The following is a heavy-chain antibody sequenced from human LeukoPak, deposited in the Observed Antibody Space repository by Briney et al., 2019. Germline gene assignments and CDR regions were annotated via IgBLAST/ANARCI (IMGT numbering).Heavy chain of an antibody. CDR3: AREALKVSDYMDV. CDR1: GYTFASYG. Sequence: ASVKVSCKASGYTFASYGISWLRQAPGQGLEWMGWISTYNGNTNFGQKVQGRVTMTTDTSTSTAYMELRSLRSDDTAVYYCAREALKVSDYMDVWGKGTTVTVSS. V-gene: IGHV1-18*01. CDR2: ISTYNGNT. D-gene: IGHD1-14*01. J-gene: IGHJ6*03.